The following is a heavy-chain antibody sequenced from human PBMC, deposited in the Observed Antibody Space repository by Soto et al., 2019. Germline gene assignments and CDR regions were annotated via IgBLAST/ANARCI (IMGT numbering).Heavy chain of an antibody. J-gene: IGHJ6*02. CDR3: ARPYEGGYSSNHHYYYALDV. CDR1: GGTFSRYS. Sequence: QVQLVQSGAEVKKPGSSVKVSCKISGGTFSRYSISWVRQAPGQGLEGMGGIVPIFGTRNYAKKFQDRVTITTDESATTAHMELSNLRSEDTAVYYCARPYEGGYSSNHHYYYALDVWGQGTAVTVSS. V-gene: IGHV1-69*01. CDR2: IVPIFGTR. D-gene: IGHD3-22*01.